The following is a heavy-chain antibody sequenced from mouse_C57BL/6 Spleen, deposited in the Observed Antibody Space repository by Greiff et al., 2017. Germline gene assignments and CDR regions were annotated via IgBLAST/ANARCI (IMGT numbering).Heavy chain of an antibody. D-gene: IGHD1-1*01. V-gene: IGHV5-17*01. Sequence: DVMLVESGGGLVKPGGSLKLSCAASGFTFSDYGMHWVRQAPEKGLEWVAYISSGSSTIYYADTVKGRFTISRDNAKNTLFLQMTSLRSEDTAMYYCARPTVVASFDYWGQGTTLTVSS. CDR3: ARPTVVASFDY. CDR2: ISSGSSTI. CDR1: GFTFSDYG. J-gene: IGHJ2*01.